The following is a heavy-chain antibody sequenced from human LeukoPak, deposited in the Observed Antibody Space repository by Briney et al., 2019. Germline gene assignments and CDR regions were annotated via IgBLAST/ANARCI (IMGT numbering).Heavy chain of an antibody. D-gene: IGHD6-19*01. J-gene: IGHJ4*02. Sequence: TSEILSLTCSVSGASISSSSFYWGWIRQSPGKGLEWIATMYYTGSTYYSPSLNSRVTMSMDTSKNQFSLKLSSVTAADTAVYYCAGDRVAAPFDYWGQGTLVTVSS. CDR2: MYYTGST. CDR1: GASISSSSFY. V-gene: IGHV4-39*07. CDR3: AGDRVAAPFDY.